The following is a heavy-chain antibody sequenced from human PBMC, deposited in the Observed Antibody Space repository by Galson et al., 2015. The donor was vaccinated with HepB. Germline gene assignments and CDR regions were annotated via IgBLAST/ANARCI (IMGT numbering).Heavy chain of an antibody. CDR3: ARERSLAAAGIDY. J-gene: IGHJ4*02. V-gene: IGHV6-1*01. CDR2: TYYRSKWDN. Sequence: CAISGDSVSSHSATWNWIRQSPSRGLEWLGRTYYRSKWDNDYAISVQSRISINSDTSKNQFSLQLNSVTPEDTAVYYCARERSLAAAGIDYWGQGTLVTASS. CDR1: GDSVSSHSAT. D-gene: IGHD6-13*01.